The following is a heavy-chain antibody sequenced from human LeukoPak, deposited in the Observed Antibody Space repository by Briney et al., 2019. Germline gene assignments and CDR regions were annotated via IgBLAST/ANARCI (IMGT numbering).Heavy chain of an antibody. J-gene: IGHJ5*02. CDR1: GYSISSGYY. D-gene: IGHD3-10*01. CDR2: IYHSGST. V-gene: IGHV4-38-2*02. CDR3: ASSLNYYGSVWFDP. Sequence: SETLSLTCTVSGYSISSGYYWGWIRQPPGKGLEWIGSIYHSGSTYYNPSLKSRVTISVDTSKNQFSLKLSSVTAADTAVYYCASSLNYYGSVWFDPWGQGTLVTVSS.